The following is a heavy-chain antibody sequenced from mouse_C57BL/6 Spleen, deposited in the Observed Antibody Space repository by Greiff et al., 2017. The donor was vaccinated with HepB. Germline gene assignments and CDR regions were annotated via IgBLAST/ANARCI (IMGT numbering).Heavy chain of an antibody. V-gene: IGHV10-1*01. CDR2: IRSKSNNYAT. CDR3: VRHVYYGSSSYAMDY. D-gene: IGHD1-1*01. J-gene: IGHJ4*01. CDR1: GFSFHTYA. Sequence: EVMLVESGGGLVQPKGSLKLSCAASGFSFHTYAMNWVRQAPGKGLEWVARIRSKSNNYATYYADSVKDRFTISRDDSESMLYLQMNNLKTEDTAMYYCVRHVYYGSSSYAMDYWGQGTSVTVSS.